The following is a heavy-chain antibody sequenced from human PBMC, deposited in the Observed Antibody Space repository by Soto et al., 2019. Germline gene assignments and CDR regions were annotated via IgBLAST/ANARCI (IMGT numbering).Heavy chain of an antibody. CDR1: GGSISSSSYY. J-gene: IGHJ6*02. V-gene: IGHV4-39*01. CDR3: ARLAAAGLSRYYYYGMDV. Sequence: ETLRLTCTVSGGSISSSSYYWGWIRQPPGKGLEWIGSIYYSGSTHYNPSLKSRVTISVDTSKNQFSLKLSSVTAADTAVYYCARLAAAGLSRYYYYGMDVWGQGPTVT. CDR2: IYYSGST. D-gene: IGHD6-13*01.